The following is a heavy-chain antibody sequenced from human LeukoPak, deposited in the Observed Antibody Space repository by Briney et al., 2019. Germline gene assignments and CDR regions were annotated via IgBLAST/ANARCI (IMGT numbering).Heavy chain of an antibody. CDR2: INHSGST. V-gene: IGHV4-34*01. J-gene: IGHJ5*02. Sequence: PSETLSLTCAVYGGSFSGYYWSWIRQPPGKGLEWIGEINHSGSTNYNPSLESRVTISVDTSKNQFSLKLSSVTAADTAVYYCARGPCGGDCYSPFNWFDPWGQGTLVTVSS. CDR3: ARGPCGGDCYSPFNWFDP. CDR1: GGSFSGYY. D-gene: IGHD2-21*02.